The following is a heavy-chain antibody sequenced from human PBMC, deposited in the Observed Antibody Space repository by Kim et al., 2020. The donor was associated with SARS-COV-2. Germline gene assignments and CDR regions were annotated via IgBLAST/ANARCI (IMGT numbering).Heavy chain of an antibody. Sequence: GGSLRLSCAASGFTFGDYSMNWVQQAPGKGLEGVSSINRNSGGISYGDSVKGRFAISRDNAKNSLYLQMNSLRAEDTAVYYCTRPPPTVATPADSWGQGTLVIVSS. V-gene: IGHV3-7*03. J-gene: IGHJ4*02. CDR2: INRNSGGI. D-gene: IGHD4-17*01. CDR1: GFTFGDYS. CDR3: TRPPPTVATPADS.